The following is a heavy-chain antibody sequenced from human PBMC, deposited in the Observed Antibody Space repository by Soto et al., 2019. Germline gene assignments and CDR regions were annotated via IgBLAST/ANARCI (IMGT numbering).Heavy chain of an antibody. D-gene: IGHD3-10*01. CDR1: GGTFSRHA. CDR2: IIPIFGTA. Sequence: QVQLVQSGAEVRKPGSSVKVSCKASGGTFSRHAISWVRQAPGQGLEWMGGIIPIFGTANHAQKFQGRVTIIADESTSTAYMELSSLRSEDTAVYYCARGGYYGSGSYFRGVGHNWFDPWGQGTLVTVSS. J-gene: IGHJ5*02. CDR3: ARGGYYGSGSYFRGVGHNWFDP. V-gene: IGHV1-69*01.